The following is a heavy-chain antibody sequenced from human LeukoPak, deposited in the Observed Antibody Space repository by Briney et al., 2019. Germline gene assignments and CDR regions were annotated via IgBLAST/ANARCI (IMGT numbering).Heavy chain of an antibody. CDR1: GFSLNTSD. CDR3: AKGLVLGGGY. J-gene: IGHJ4*02. V-gene: IGHV3-30*02. Sequence: GGSLRLSCIASGFSLNTSDMHWVRQAPGKGLEWLAFIRFDGTSQYYVDSVKGRFTISRDNSKNTIFLQMNSLTPEDTAVYYCAKGLVLGGGYWGQGAQVTVSS. D-gene: IGHD3-16*01. CDR2: IRFDGTSQ.